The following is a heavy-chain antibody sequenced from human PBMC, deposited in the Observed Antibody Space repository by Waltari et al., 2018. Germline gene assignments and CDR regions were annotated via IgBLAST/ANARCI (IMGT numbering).Heavy chain of an antibody. V-gene: IGHV3-33*01. Sequence: QVQLAESGGGVVQPVRSLRLSCAASGFTFSSYGMHLVRHAPGKGLEWVAVIWYDGSKKYYADSVKGRFTISRDNSKNTLYLQMNSLRAEDTAVYYCARSSTYYYDSSADAFDIWGQGTMVTVSS. D-gene: IGHD3-22*01. J-gene: IGHJ3*02. CDR3: ARSSTYYYDSSADAFDI. CDR2: IWYDGSKK. CDR1: GFTFSSYG.